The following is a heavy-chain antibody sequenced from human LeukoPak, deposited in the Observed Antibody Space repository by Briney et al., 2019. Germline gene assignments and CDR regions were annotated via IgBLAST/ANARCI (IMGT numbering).Heavy chain of an antibody. V-gene: IGHV3-48*03. CDR1: GFTFSSYE. CDR3: ARGCSCSSWSLFDY. J-gene: IGHJ4*02. CDR2: ISSSDSAK. D-gene: IGHD6-6*01. Sequence: GGSLRLSCAASGFTFSSYEMNWVRQAPGKGLEWLSYISSSDSAKYYADSVKGRFTISRDNSKNTLYLQMNSLRAEDTAVYYCARGCSCSSWSLFDYWGQGTLVTVSS.